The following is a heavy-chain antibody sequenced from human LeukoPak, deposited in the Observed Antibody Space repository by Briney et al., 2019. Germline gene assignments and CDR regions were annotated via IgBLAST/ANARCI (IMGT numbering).Heavy chain of an antibody. D-gene: IGHD3-16*01. J-gene: IGHJ4*02. CDR1: GFTFSSYE. CDR3: ARAFGGSSDY. Sequence: GGSLRLSCAASGFTFSSYEMNWVRQAPGKGLEWVSYISSSGSTIYYADSVKGRFTIFRDNAKNSLYLQMNSLRAEDTAVYYCARAFGGSSDYWGQGTLVTVSS. CDR2: ISSSGSTI. V-gene: IGHV3-48*03.